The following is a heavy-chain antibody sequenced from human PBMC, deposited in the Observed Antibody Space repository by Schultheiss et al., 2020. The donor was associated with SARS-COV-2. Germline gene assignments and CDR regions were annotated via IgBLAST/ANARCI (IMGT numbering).Heavy chain of an antibody. D-gene: IGHD2-21*01. Sequence: GGSLRLSCAASGFTFSSYAMHWVRQAPGKGLEWVGRIKSKINGGTTDYAAPVKGRFTISRDDSKNTLYLQMNSLKTEDTAVYYCTTGLLGVWGQGTLVTVSS. J-gene: IGHJ4*02. CDR1: GFTFSSYA. CDR3: TTGLLGV. CDR2: IKSKINGGTT. V-gene: IGHV3-15*01.